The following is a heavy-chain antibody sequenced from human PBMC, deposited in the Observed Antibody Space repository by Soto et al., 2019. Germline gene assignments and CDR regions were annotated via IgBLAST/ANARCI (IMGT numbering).Heavy chain of an antibody. CDR2: IYYSGST. D-gene: IGHD1-26*01. CDR3: ARSLYSGSYTNWFDP. Sequence: ASETLSLTCTVSGGSISSYYWSWIRQPPGKGLEYIGYIYYSGSTNYNPSLKSRVTISVDTSKKQFSLKLSSVTAADTAVYYCARSLYSGSYTNWFDPWGQGTLVTVSS. CDR1: GGSISSYY. V-gene: IGHV4-59*01. J-gene: IGHJ5*02.